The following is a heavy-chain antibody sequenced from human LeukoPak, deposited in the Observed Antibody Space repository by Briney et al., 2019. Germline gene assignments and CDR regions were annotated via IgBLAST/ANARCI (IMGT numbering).Heavy chain of an antibody. CDR3: TRAHYDILTGYYSRYYYYGMDV. Sequence: QAGRSLRLSCTASGFTFGDYAMSWVRQAPGKGLEWVGFIRGRASGGTTEYAASVKGRFTISRDDSKSIAYLQMNSLKTEDTAVYYCTRAHYDILTGYYSRYYYYGMDVWGKGTTVTVSS. CDR1: GFTFGDYA. V-gene: IGHV3-49*04. J-gene: IGHJ6*04. D-gene: IGHD3-9*01. CDR2: IRGRASGGTT.